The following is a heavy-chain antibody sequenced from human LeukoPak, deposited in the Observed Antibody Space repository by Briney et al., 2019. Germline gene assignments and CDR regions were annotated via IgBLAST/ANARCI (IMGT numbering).Heavy chain of an antibody. D-gene: IGHD6-19*01. J-gene: IGHJ3*02. V-gene: IGHV1-46*03. CDR2: INPSGGST. Sequence: ASVKVSCKASGYTFTSYYMHWVRQAPGQGLEWMGIINPSGGSTSYAQKFQGRVTMTRDTSTSTVYMELSSLRSEDTAVYYCARDRIAVAGNGDAFDIRGQGTMVTVSS. CDR3: ARDRIAVAGNGDAFDI. CDR1: GYTFTSYY.